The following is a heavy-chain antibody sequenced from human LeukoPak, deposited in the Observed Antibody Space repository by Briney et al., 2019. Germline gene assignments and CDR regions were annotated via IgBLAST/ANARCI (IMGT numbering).Heavy chain of an antibody. D-gene: IGHD6-13*01. CDR1: GGSISSYY. Sequence: SETLSLTCTVSGGSISSYYWSWIRQPPGKGLEWIGYIYYSGSTNYNPSLKSRVTISVDTSKNQFSLKLSSVTAADTAVYYCASYSSSWSTENFDYWGQGTLVTVSS. CDR3: ASYSSSWSTENFDY. V-gene: IGHV4-59*01. CDR2: IYYSGST. J-gene: IGHJ4*02.